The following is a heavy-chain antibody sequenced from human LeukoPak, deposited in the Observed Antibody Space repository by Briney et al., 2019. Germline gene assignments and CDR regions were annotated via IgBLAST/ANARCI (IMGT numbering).Heavy chain of an antibody. Sequence: PSETLSLTCAVSGYSISSGYYWSWIRQPPGKGLEWIGYIYYSGSTNYNPSLKSRVTISVDTSKNQFSLKLSSVTAADTAVYYCARGADYGDYYFDYWGQGTLVTVSS. CDR1: GYSISSGYY. V-gene: IGHV4-61*01. CDR3: ARGADYGDYYFDY. D-gene: IGHD4-17*01. J-gene: IGHJ4*02. CDR2: IYYSGST.